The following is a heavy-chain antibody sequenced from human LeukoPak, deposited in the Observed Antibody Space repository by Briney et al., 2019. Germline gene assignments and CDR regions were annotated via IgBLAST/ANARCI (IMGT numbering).Heavy chain of an antibody. CDR2: IYYSGST. J-gene: IGHJ3*02. Sequence: SETLSLTCTVSGGSISSYYWSWIRQPPGKGLEWIGYIYYSGSTNYNPSLKSRVTISVDTSKNQFSLKLSSVTAADPAVYYCASHLRNHDAFDIWGQGTMVTVSS. CDR3: ASHLRNHDAFDI. D-gene: IGHD1-14*01. V-gene: IGHV4-59*08. CDR1: GGSISSYY.